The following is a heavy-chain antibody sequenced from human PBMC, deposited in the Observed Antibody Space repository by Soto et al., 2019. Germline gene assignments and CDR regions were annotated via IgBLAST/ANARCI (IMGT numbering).Heavy chain of an antibody. CDR2: IRSNAYGKTT. D-gene: IGHD1-26*01. CDR1: GFTFGYYA. CDR3: GREGPNGYIPYYIET. J-gene: IGHJ5*02. Sequence: PGGSLRLSCTGSGFTFGYYAMSWVRQAPGKGLEWVGLIRSNAYGKTTEYAASVKGRFTISRDDSKSIAYLQMNSLRDEDRAVYYCGREGPNGYIPYYIETWGQGVPVTVSS. V-gene: IGHV3-49*04.